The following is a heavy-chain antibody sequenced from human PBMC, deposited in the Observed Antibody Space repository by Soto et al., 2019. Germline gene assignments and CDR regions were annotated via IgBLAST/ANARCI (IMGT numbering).Heavy chain of an antibody. CDR3: ATQRDCGEYGAFDY. CDR2: INPNSGGT. J-gene: IGHJ4*02. V-gene: IGHV1-2*04. CDR1: GYTFTGYY. Sequence: ASVKVSCKASGYTFTGYYMHWVRQAPGQGLEWMGWINPNSGGTNYAQKFQGWVTLTRDTSISTAYMELSRLRSDDTAVYYRATQRDCGEYGAFDYWGQGTLVTVSS. D-gene: IGHD4-17*01.